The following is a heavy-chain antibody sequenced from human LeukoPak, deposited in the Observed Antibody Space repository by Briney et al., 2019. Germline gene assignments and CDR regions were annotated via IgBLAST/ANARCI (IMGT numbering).Heavy chain of an antibody. CDR1: GLTFSSYG. CDR3: AKESNYDFWSGYYSPFDY. CDR2: ISYDGSNK. Sequence: GGSLRLSCAASGLTFSSYGMHWVRQAPGKGLEWVAVISYDGSNKYYADSVKGRFTISRDNSKNTLYLQMNSLRAEDTAVYYCAKESNYDFWSGYYSPFDYWGQGTLVTVSS. J-gene: IGHJ4*02. D-gene: IGHD3-3*01. V-gene: IGHV3-30*18.